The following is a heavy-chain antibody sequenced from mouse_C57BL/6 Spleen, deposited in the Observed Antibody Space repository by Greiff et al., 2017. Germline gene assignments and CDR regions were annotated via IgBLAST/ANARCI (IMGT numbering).Heavy chain of an antibody. CDR3: ASHEKMGELWFAY. V-gene: IGHV1-62-2*01. J-gene: IGHJ3*01. CDR1: GYSFTEYT. Sequence: VQLQQSGAELVKPGASVKLSCKASGYSFTEYTIHWVKQRSGKGLEWIGWFYPGSGSIKYNEKIKDKATLTAYKSSSTDYMELSRVTSEDSAVYFGASHEKMGELWFAYWGQGTLVTVSA. CDR2: FYPGSGSI. D-gene: IGHD2-3*01.